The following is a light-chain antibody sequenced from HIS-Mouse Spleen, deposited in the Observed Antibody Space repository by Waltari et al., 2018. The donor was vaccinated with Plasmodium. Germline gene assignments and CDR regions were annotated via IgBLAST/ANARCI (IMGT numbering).Light chain of an antibody. CDR3: QSADSSGTYV. V-gene: IGLV3-25*03. CDR2: EDS. CDR1: ALPKNY. Sequence: SYELTQPPSVSVSPGQTARITCPGDALPKNYAYWYQQKSGQAPVLVIYEDSKRPSGIPERFSGSSSGTTVTLTISGVQAEDEADYYCQSADSSGTYVFGTGTKVTVL. J-gene: IGLJ1*01.